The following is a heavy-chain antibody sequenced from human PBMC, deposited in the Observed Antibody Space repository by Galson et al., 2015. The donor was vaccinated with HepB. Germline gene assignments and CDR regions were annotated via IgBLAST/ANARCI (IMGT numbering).Heavy chain of an antibody. CDR1: GFTFSYFW. Sequence: SLRLSCAASGFTFSYFWMGWVRQAPGKGLEWVAKIKNDGSEEYYVDSVKGRVAISRDNAKNSLYLQMNSLRAEDTAAYYCAKLHSAAGNYFDYWGQGTLVTVSS. D-gene: IGHD6-13*01. CDR3: AKLHSAAGNYFDY. V-gene: IGHV3-7*01. J-gene: IGHJ4*02. CDR2: IKNDGSEE.